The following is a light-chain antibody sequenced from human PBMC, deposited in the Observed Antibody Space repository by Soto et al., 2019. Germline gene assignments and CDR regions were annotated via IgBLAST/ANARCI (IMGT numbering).Light chain of an antibody. J-gene: IGKJ5*01. CDR2: GAS. CDR1: QTVRNN. CDR3: QQYNNWPQIT. Sequence: EFVLTQSPGTLSLSPGERTTLSCRASQTVRNNYLAWYQQKPGQAPRLLIYGASTRATGIPARFSGRGSGTEFTLPISSLQSEDFAVYYCQQYNNWPQITFGQGTRLEIK. V-gene: IGKV3-15*01.